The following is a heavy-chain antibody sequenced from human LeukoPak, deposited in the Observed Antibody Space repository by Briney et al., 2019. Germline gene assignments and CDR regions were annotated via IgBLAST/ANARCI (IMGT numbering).Heavy chain of an antibody. CDR1: GGSFSGYY. Sequence: SETLSLTCAVYGGSFSGYYWSWIRQPPGKGLEWIGEINHSGSTNYNPSLKSRVTISVDTSKNQFPLKLSSVTAADAAVYYCARGRSMVGIVVVVAALRKNWFDPWGQGTLVTVSS. CDR3: ARGRSMVGIVVVVAALRKNWFDP. V-gene: IGHV4-34*01. D-gene: IGHD2-15*01. J-gene: IGHJ5*02. CDR2: INHSGST.